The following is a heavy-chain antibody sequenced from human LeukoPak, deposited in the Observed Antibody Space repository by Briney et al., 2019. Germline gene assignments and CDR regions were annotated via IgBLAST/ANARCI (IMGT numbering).Heavy chain of an antibody. V-gene: IGHV4-39*01. D-gene: IGHD6-19*01. CDR1: GGSIRSSSSY. CDR3: ARLFPIAVAGTPFDY. CDR2: IYYSGST. Sequence: PSETLSLTCTVSGGSIRSSSSYWGWIRQPPGKGLEWIGSIYYSGSTYCNPSLKSRVTISVDTSKNQFSLKLRSVTAADTAVYYCARLFPIAVAGTPFDYWGQGTLVTVSS. J-gene: IGHJ4*02.